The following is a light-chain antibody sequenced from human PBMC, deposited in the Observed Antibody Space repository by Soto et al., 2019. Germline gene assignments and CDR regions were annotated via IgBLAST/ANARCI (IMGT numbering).Light chain of an antibody. CDR2: GAS. Sequence: EIVMTQSPATLSVSPGERATLSCRDRHGVTTNLAWYQQKPVQAPRLLLYGASTRATGIPARFSGSGSGTEFTLTISILQSEDLAVYDCHQYNTWPLTCGGGTKVDIK. CDR1: HGVTTN. J-gene: IGKJ4*01. CDR3: HQYNTWPLT. V-gene: IGKV3-15*01.